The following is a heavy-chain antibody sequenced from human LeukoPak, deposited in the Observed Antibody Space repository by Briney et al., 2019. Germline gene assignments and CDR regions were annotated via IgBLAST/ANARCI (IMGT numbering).Heavy chain of an antibody. J-gene: IGHJ4*02. CDR1: GFIFRTAW. V-gene: IGHV3-23*01. CDR3: AREGATYDRSGYFPFDH. CDR2: ISGSGGGT. D-gene: IGHD3-22*01. Sequence: GGSLRLSCAASGFIFRTAWMNWVRQAPGKGLEWVSGISGSGGGTYNADSVRGRFTISRDNSKNTLYLQMNSLRAEDTAVYYCAREGATYDRSGYFPFDHWGQGTLVTVSS.